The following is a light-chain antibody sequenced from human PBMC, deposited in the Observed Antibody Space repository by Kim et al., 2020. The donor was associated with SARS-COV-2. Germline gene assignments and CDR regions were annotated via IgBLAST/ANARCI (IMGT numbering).Light chain of an antibody. CDR2: AAS. CDR1: QDISTY. Sequence: SCRMSQDISTYLAWYQQKPGKAPELLIYAASTLQSGVPSRFSGSGSGTDFTLTISSLQSEDFAICFPRTFGQGTKVDIK. CDR3: RT. J-gene: IGKJ1*01. V-gene: IGKV1D-8*01.